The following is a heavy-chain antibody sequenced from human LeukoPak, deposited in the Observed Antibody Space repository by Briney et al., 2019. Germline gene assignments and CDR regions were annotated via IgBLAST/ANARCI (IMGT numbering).Heavy chain of an antibody. CDR3: TTDYYASSGYLYYFDY. V-gene: IGHV3-20*04. CDR1: GFTFDDYG. CDR2: INWNGGST. Sequence: GGSLRLSCADSGFTFDDYGMSWVRQAPGKGLEWVSGINWNGGSTGYADSVKGRFTISRDNAKNSLYLQMNSLKTEDTAVYYCTTDYYASSGYLYYFDYWGQGTLVTVSS. J-gene: IGHJ4*02. D-gene: IGHD3-22*01.